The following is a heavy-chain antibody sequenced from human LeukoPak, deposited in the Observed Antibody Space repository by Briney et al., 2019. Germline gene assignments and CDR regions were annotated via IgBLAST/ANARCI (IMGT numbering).Heavy chain of an antibody. J-gene: IGHJ5*02. D-gene: IGHD5-18*01. CDR2: IYISGSS. Sequence: SETLSLTCTVCGGSISSGSDYWSWIRQPAGKGLEWIGRIYISGSSNYNPSLKSRVTISLDTSKNQFSLKLSSVTAADTAVYYCARQWSGYSYGSDWFDPWGQGTLVTVPS. CDR3: ARQWSGYSYGSDWFDP. V-gene: IGHV4-61*02. CDR1: GGSISSGSDY.